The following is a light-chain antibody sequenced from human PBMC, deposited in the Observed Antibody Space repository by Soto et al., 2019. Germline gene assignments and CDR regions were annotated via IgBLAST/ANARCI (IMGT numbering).Light chain of an antibody. J-gene: IGLJ1*01. CDR3: SSFSRSTTLDYV. Sequence: QSALTQPASVSGSPGQSITISCTGTSSDVGGYTYVSWYQRYPGKATQLIIYEVSNRPSGVSNRFSGSKSGNTASLTISGLQAEDEADYYCSSFSRSTTLDYVFGTGTKLTVL. CDR1: SSDVGGYTY. CDR2: EVS. V-gene: IGLV2-14*01.